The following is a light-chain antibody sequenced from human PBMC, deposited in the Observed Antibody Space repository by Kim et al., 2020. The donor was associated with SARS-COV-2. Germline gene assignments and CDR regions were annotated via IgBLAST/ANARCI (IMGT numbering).Light chain of an antibody. CDR2: EDN. V-gene: IGLV6-57*02. CDR1: SGSMASNY. J-gene: IGLJ2*01. Sequence: KTVTISGTSRSGSMASNYVQWYQQRPGSAPTTVIYEDNQRPSGVPDRFSGSIDSSSNSASLTISGLKTEDEADYYCQSYDSSNYVVFGGGTQLTVL. CDR3: QSYDSSNYVV.